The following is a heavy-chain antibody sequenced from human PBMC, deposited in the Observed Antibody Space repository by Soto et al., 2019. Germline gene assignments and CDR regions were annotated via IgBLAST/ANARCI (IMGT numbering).Heavy chain of an antibody. Sequence: SCKASGGTFSSYAISWVRQAPGQGLEWMGGIIPIFGTANYAQKFQGRVTITADESTSTAYMELSSLRSEDTAVYYCASVAPSYYGMDVWGQGTTVTVSS. J-gene: IGHJ6*02. D-gene: IGHD2-15*01. CDR2: IIPIFGTA. CDR1: GGTFSSYA. V-gene: IGHV1-69*01. CDR3: ASVAPSYYGMDV.